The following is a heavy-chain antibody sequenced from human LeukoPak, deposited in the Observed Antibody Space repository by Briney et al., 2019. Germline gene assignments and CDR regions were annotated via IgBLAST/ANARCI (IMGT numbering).Heavy chain of an antibody. J-gene: IGHJ4*02. Sequence: GGPLRLSCAASGFTLSNYAMHWVRQPAGEGLEWVSALGTAGDTFYPGSVKGRFTISRDNAKKSLFLQMNSLRAEDTAVYYCARQNTPHGNFDYWGQGTLVTVSS. D-gene: IGHD5-24*01. CDR1: GFTLSNYA. CDR3: ARQNTPHGNFDY. V-gene: IGHV3-13*01. CDR2: LGTAGDT.